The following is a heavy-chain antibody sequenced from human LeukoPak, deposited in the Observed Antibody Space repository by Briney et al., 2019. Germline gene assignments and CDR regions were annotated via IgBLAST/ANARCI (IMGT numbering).Heavy chain of an antibody. J-gene: IGHJ4*02. V-gene: IGHV3-30*04. Sequence: GGSLRLSCAASGFTFSSYAMHWVRQAPGKGLEWVAVISYDGSNKYYADSVKGRFTISRDNSKNTLYLQMSSLRSEDTAVYYCARVGRHSSSWSFFDYWGQGTLVTVSS. CDR3: ARVGRHSSSWSFFDY. CDR1: GFTFSSYA. D-gene: IGHD6-13*01. CDR2: ISYDGSNK.